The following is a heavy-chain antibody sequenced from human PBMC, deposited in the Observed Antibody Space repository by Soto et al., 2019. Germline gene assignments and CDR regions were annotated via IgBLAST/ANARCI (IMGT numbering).Heavy chain of an antibody. CDR3: ARGGLVVPAATIMGYNWLEP. D-gene: IGHD2-2*01. CDR1: GGTFSSYA. J-gene: IGHJ5*02. V-gene: IGHV1-69*13. Sequence: GASVKVSCKASGGTFSSYAISWVRQAPGQGLEWMGGIIPIFGTANYAQKFQGRVTITADESTSTAYMELSSLRSEDTAVYYCARGGLVVPAATIMGYNWLEPWGPGTLVTVSS. CDR2: IIPIFGTA.